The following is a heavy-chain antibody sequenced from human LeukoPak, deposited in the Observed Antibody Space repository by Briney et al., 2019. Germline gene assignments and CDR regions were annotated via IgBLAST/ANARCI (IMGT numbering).Heavy chain of an antibody. CDR3: ARDVRYSSSSQFDY. J-gene: IGHJ4*02. V-gene: IGHV4-31*03. Sequence: PSETLSLTCTVSGGSISSGGYYWSWIRQHPGKGLEWIGYIYYSGSTYYNPSLKSRVTISVDTSKNQLSLKLSSVTAADTAVYYCARDVRYSSSSQFDYWGQGTLVTVSS. CDR1: GGSISSGGYY. CDR2: IYYSGST. D-gene: IGHD6-6*01.